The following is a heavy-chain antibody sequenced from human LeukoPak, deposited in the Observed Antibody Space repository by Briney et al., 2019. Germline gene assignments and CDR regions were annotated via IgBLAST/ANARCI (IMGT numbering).Heavy chain of an antibody. CDR1: GGSFSGYY. CDR3: ARRNDSSGYYPKTKYYFDY. CDR2: INHSGST. Sequence: PSETLSLTCAVDGGSFSGYYWSWIRQPPGKGLEWIGEINHSGSTNYNPSLRSGATISVNTPKNQFSLKLSAWTAADTAVYYCARRNDSSGYYPKTKYYFDYWGQGTLVTVSS. J-gene: IGHJ4*02. D-gene: IGHD3-22*01. V-gene: IGHV4-34*01.